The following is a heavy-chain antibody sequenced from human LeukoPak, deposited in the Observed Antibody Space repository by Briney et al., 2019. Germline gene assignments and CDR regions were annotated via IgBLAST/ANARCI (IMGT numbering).Heavy chain of an antibody. J-gene: IGHJ4*02. CDR2: IRFDATIK. Sequence: PGGSLRLSCAASGFRFSDYGIHWVRQAPGKGLEWVAFIRFDATIKYYEDSVKGRFTISRDNSKNTVYFQMNSLRPEDTAVYYCARQNNWNCDYWGQGTLVTVSS. CDR3: ARQNNWNCDY. D-gene: IGHD1-7*01. V-gene: IGHV3-30*02. CDR1: GFRFSDYG.